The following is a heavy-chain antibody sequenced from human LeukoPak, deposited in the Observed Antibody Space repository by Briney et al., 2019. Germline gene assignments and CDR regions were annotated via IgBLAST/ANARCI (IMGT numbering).Heavy chain of an antibody. CDR3: EVIGGDAFDI. Sequence: KPSETLSLTCAVYGGSFSGYYWSWIRQPPGKGLEWIGEINHSGSTNYNPSLKSRVTISVDTSKNQFSLKLSSVTAADTAVYYCEVIGGDAFDIWGQGTMVTVSS. V-gene: IGHV4-34*01. CDR2: INHSGST. D-gene: IGHD4-23*01. CDR1: GGSFSGYY. J-gene: IGHJ3*02.